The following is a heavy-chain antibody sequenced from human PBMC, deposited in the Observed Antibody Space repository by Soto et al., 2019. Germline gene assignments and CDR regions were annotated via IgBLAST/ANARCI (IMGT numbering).Heavy chain of an antibody. CDR1: GFTFSSYW. J-gene: IGHJ5*02. Sequence: GGSLRLSCAASGFTFSSYWMHWVRQAPGKGLVWVSRINSDGSSTSYADSVKGRFTISRDNAKNTLYLQMNSLRAEDTAVYYCARGGEYSYNWFDPWGQGTLVTVSS. CDR2: INSDGSST. CDR3: ARGGEYSYNWFDP. D-gene: IGHD5-12*01. V-gene: IGHV3-74*01.